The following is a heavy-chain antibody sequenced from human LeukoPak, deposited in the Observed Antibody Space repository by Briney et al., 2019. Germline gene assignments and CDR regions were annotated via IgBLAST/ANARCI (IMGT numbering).Heavy chain of an antibody. V-gene: IGHV3-66*01. CDR1: GFSVSDNY. CDR2: IYSNGKA. J-gene: IGHJ4*02. Sequence: PGGSLRLSCAASGFSVSDNYMSWVRRAPGKGLEWVSGIYSNGKAYYTDSVKGRFTISRDIAQNTLFLQMNNLRAEDTAVYYCARDRADGYNYGDSFDYWGQGTLVTVSS. CDR3: ARDRADGYNYGDSFDY. D-gene: IGHD5-18*01.